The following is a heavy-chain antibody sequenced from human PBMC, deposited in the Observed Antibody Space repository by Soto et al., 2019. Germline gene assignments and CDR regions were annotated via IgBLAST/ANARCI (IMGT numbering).Heavy chain of an antibody. Sequence: QVQLVESGGGVVQPGRSLRLSCAASGFTFSSYGMHWVRQAPGKGLEWVAVIWYDGSNKYYADSVKGRFTISRDNSKNTLYLQMKSLRAEDTAVYYCARDHVLLWFGERITAYYYYGMDVWGQGTTVTVSS. D-gene: IGHD3-10*01. CDR1: GFTFSSYG. CDR3: ARDHVLLWFGERITAYYYYGMDV. V-gene: IGHV3-33*01. CDR2: IWYDGSNK. J-gene: IGHJ6*02.